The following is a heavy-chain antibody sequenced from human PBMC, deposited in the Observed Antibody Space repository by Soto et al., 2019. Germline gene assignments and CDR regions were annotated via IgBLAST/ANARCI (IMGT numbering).Heavy chain of an antibody. V-gene: IGHV3-11*01. CDR3: ASSEGNYYYYGMDV. J-gene: IGHJ6*02. CDR2: ISSSGTTI. CDR1: RFRFSDYY. Sequence: GGSLRLSCEASRFRFSDYYMSWARQAPGKGLEWVSFISSSGTTIYYADSVKGRFTISRDNAKNSLFLQLNSLRVEDTAVYYCASSEGNYYYYGMDVWGQGTTVTVSS.